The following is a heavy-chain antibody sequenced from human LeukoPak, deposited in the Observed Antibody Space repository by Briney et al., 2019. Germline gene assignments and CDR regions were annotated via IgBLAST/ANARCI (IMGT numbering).Heavy chain of an antibody. CDR2: IYYSGST. V-gene: IGHV4-39*07. D-gene: IGHD3-22*01. CDR1: GGSISSSSYY. Sequence: SETLSLTCTVSGGSISSSSYYWGWIRQPPGKGLEWIGSIYYSGSTYYNPSLKSRVTISVDTSKNQFSLKLSSVTAADTAVYYCARVPYYDSSGYYYGFWRDPSNWFDPWGQGTLVTVSS. CDR3: ARVPYYDSSGYYYGFWRDPSNWFDP. J-gene: IGHJ5*02.